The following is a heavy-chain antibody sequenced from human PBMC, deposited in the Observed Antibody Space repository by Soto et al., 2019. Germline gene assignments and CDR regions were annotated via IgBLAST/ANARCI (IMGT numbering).Heavy chain of an antibody. CDR1: GFTFSSYA. Sequence: QVQLVESRGGVVQPGRSLRLSCAASGFTFSSYAMHWVRQAPGKGLEWVAVISYDGSNKYYADSVKGRFTISRDNSKNTLYLQMNSLRAEDTAVYYCARGVVDYSSSENADNWFDPWGQGTLVTVSS. CDR2: ISYDGSNK. V-gene: IGHV3-30-3*01. J-gene: IGHJ5*02. D-gene: IGHD6-6*01. CDR3: ARGVVDYSSSENADNWFDP.